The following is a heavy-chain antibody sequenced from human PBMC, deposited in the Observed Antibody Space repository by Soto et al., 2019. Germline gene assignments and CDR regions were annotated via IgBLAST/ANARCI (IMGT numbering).Heavy chain of an antibody. D-gene: IGHD3-3*01. Sequence: GGSLRLSCTASGFTFGDYAMSWVRQAPGKGLEWVGFIRSKAYGGTTEYAASVKGRFTISRDDSKSIAYLQMNSLKTEDTAVYYCTREGDTDLDFWSGYSPYGMDVWGQGTPVTVYS. CDR1: GFTFGDYA. V-gene: IGHV3-49*04. CDR3: TREGDTDLDFWSGYSPYGMDV. J-gene: IGHJ6*02. CDR2: IRSKAYGGTT.